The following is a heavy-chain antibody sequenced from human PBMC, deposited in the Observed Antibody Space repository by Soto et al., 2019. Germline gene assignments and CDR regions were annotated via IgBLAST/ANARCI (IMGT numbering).Heavy chain of an antibody. D-gene: IGHD1-26*01. J-gene: IGHJ5*02. Sequence: VASVKVSCKASGYTFTSYDINWVRQATGQGLEWMGWMNPNSGNTGYAQKFQGRVTMTRNTSISTAYMELSSLRSEDTAVFYCALYSGKYSGLGPSWGKGTQVTVSS. CDR2: MNPNSGNT. V-gene: IGHV1-8*01. CDR3: ALYSGKYSGLGPS. CDR1: GYTFTSYD.